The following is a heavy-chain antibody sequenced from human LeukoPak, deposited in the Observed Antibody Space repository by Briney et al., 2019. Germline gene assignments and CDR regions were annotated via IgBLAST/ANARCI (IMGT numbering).Heavy chain of an antibody. Sequence: GGSLRLSCAASGFSVSTNYITWVRQAPGKGLECVSITYSDGRTYDADFVKGRFTISRDKSKNTLYLQMNSLRGEDTAVYYCARGTSGAYYQFDYWGQGALVTVSS. CDR1: GFSVSTNY. V-gene: IGHV3-66*01. CDR2: TYSDGRT. D-gene: IGHD1-26*01. CDR3: ARGTSGAYYQFDY. J-gene: IGHJ4*02.